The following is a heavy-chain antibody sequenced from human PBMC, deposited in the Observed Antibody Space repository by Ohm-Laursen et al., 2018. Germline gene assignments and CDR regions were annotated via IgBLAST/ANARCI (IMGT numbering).Heavy chain of an antibody. CDR1: GFTFSNFC. V-gene: IGHV3-15*01. CDR3: THYYDSSGYYSGAAEYFQH. CDR2: IKSKIDGATT. J-gene: IGHJ1*01. Sequence: SLRLSCAASGFTFSNFCMNWVRQAPGKGLEWVGRIKSKIDGATTDYAAPVKGRFTVSRDDSKNTLYLQMNSLKTEDTAVYYCTHYYDSSGYYSGAAEYFQHWGQGTLVTVSS. D-gene: IGHD3-22*01.